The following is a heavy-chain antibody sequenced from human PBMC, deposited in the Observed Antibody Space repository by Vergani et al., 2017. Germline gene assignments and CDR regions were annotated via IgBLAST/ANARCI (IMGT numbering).Heavy chain of an antibody. Sequence: EVQLVQSGAEVKKPGESLRISCKGSGYSFTSYWISWVRQMPGKGLEWMGRIDPSDSYTNYSPSFQGHVTISADKSISTAYLQWSSLKASDTAMYYCARQHSSSWYNGSYYDYGMDVWGQGTTVTVSS. CDR3: ARQHSSSWYNGSYYDYGMDV. V-gene: IGHV5-10-1*03. D-gene: IGHD6-13*01. CDR1: GYSFTSYW. J-gene: IGHJ6*02. CDR2: IDPSDSYT.